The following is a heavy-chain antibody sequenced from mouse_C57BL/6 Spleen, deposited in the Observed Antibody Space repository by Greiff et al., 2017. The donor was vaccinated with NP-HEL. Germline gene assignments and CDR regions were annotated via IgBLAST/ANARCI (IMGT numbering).Heavy chain of an antibody. CDR2: RNTGSGGT. Sequence: QVQLKESGAELVRPGTSVKVSCKASGYAFTNYLIEWVKQRPGQGLEWIGVRNTGSGGTNDNEKFKGKATLTADKSSSTAYMQLSSLTSEDSAVYFCARLDFYAMDYWGQGTSVTVSS. CDR3: ARLDFYAMDY. V-gene: IGHV1-54*01. J-gene: IGHJ4*01. CDR1: GYAFTNYL.